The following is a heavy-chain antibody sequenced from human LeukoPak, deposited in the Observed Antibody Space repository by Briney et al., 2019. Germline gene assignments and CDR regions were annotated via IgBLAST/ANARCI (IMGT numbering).Heavy chain of an antibody. J-gene: IGHJ4*02. Sequence: GESLKISCKGSGYSFTSYWIGWVRQIPGKGLEWMGIICPRGSDTRYSPPFQGQVDISADKSISTAYLQWSSLKASDTAMYYCARLIGYCSSTSCSLGQPFDYWGQGTLVTVSS. CDR1: GYSFTSYW. CDR2: ICPRGSDT. CDR3: ARLIGYCSSTSCSLGQPFDY. V-gene: IGHV5-51*01. D-gene: IGHD2-2*01.